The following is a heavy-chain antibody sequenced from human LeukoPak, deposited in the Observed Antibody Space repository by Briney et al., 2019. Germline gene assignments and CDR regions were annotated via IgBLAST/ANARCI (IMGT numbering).Heavy chain of an antibody. CDR1: GYTFTGYY. Sequence: ASVKVPCKASGYTFTGYYMHWVRQAPGQGLEWMGWINPNSGGTNYAQKFQGRVTMTRDTSISTAYMELSRLRSDDTAVYYCARLNWNVHWFDPWGQGTLVTVSS. CDR2: INPNSGGT. J-gene: IGHJ5*02. CDR3: ARLNWNVHWFDP. D-gene: IGHD1-20*01. V-gene: IGHV1-2*02.